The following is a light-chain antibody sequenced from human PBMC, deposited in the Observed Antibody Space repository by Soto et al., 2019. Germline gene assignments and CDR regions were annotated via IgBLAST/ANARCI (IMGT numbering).Light chain of an antibody. Sequence: IVWTQSNDPLSLSXNERATLSCRASQSLSSNYLAWYQQRPGQAPRLLIYGASTRATGIPDRFSGSGSGTDFTLTISRLEPEDFAVYYCQEHGRSPRTVGQGTKVEI. V-gene: IGKV3-20*01. CDR1: QSLSSNY. J-gene: IGKJ1*01. CDR3: QEHGRSPRT. CDR2: GAS.